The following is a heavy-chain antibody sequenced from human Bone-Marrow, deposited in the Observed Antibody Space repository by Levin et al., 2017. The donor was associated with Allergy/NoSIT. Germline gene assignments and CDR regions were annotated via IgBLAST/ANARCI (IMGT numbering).Heavy chain of an antibody. J-gene: IGHJ4*02. D-gene: IGHD4-23*01. CDR3: ARGSYFGGLSFDC. V-gene: IGHV4-61*01. CDR2: IYHSGST. CDR1: GGSVSSGSYY. Sequence: SETLSLTCTVSGGSVSSGSYYWSWIRQPPGKGLEWIAYIYHSGSTKYNPSLKSRVTISLDTSRNQFYLRLTSLTAADTAVYYCARGSYFGGLSFDCWGKGTLVTVSS.